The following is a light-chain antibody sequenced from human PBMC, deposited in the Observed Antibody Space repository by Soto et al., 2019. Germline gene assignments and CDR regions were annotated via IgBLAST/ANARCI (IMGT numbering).Light chain of an antibody. J-gene: IGKJ1*01. CDR2: KAS. Sequence: DYQVTQSPSTLSASVGDRVTITCRASQNIYTWLAWYQQKPGIAPKLLIHKASTLESGVPSRFSGSGYGTEFTLTISGLRPEDSATYYCQQYERYSTFGQGTKVDIK. CDR1: QNIYTW. CDR3: QQYERYST. V-gene: IGKV1-5*03.